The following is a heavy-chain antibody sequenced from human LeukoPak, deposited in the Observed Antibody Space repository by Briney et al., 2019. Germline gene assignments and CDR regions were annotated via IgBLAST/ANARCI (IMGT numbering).Heavy chain of an antibody. CDR3: ARDSSEFRNLIPH. J-gene: IGHJ1*01. Sequence: GASVKVSCKASGGTFSSYAISWVRQAPGQGLEWMGGIIPIFGTANYAQKFQGRVTITADESTSTAYMELSSLRSEDTAVYYCARDSSEFRNLIPHWGQGTLVTVSS. CDR1: GGTFSSYA. CDR2: IIPIFGTA. V-gene: IGHV1-69*13. D-gene: IGHD1-14*01.